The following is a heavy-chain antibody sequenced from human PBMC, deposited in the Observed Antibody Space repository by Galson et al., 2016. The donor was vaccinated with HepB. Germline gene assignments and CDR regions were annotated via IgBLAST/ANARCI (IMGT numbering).Heavy chain of an antibody. V-gene: IGHV4-59*01. CDR2: IYYSDSS. J-gene: IGHJ4*02. Sequence: SETLSLTCTVSGGSISSDHWSWIRQPPGKGLEWIGYIYYSDSSHSNPSLKSRATISIDRSKNQFSLKLTSVTAADTAVYYCASLELNTGLVGAMYFDHWSRGTLVTVSS. D-gene: IGHD1-26*01. CDR3: ASLELNTGLVGAMYFDH. CDR1: GGSISSDH.